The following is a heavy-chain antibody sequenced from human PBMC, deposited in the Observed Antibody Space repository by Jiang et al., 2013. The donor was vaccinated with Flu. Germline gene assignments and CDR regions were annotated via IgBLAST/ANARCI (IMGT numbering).Heavy chain of an antibody. V-gene: IGHV7-4-1*02. J-gene: IGHJ3*02. CDR2: INTNTGNP. Sequence: QSGSELKKPGASAKVSCKASGYTFTSYAMNWVRQAPGQGLEWMGWINTNTGNPTYAQGFTGRFVFSLDTSVSTAYLQISSLKAEDTAVYYCATGSGSYITRAFDIWGQGTMVTVSS. D-gene: IGHD1-26*01. CDR3: ATGSGSYITRAFDI. CDR1: GYTFTSYA.